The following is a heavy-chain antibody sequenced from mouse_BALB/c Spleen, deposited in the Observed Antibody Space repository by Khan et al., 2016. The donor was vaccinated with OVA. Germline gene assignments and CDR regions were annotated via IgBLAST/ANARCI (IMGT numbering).Heavy chain of an antibody. J-gene: IGHJ2*01. CDR2: IWAGGCT. V-gene: IGHV2-9*02. Sequence: QVQLQQSGPGLVAPSQSLSITCTVSGFSLTSHGVHWVRQPPGKGLEWLGVIWAGGCTNYNSALMSRLSICKDSSKSQVFLKMNSLQTDDTAMYYCARNREPDYFDYWGQGTTLTVSS. CDR3: ARNREPDYFDY. CDR1: GFSLTSHG.